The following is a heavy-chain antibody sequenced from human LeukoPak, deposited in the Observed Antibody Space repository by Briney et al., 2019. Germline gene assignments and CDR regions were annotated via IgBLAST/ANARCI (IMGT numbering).Heavy chain of an antibody. CDR2: ISYGGSDK. V-gene: IGHV3-30*18. D-gene: IGHD3-3*01. CDR1: GFTFSSFG. CDR3: AKDRVRVPTIDY. J-gene: IGHJ4*02. Sequence: GGSLRLSCTASGFTFSSFGVHWVRQAPGKGLEWVAVISYGGSDKYYGDSVKGRFTISRDNSKSTLYLQMNSLRAEDTAVYYCAKDRVRVPTIDYWGQGTQVTVSS.